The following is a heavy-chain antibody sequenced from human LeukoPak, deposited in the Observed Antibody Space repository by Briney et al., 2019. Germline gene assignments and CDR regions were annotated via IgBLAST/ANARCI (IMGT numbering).Heavy chain of an antibody. D-gene: IGHD3-10*01. CDR1: GFTFSSYA. CDR2: ISYDGSNK. J-gene: IGHJ4*02. Sequence: GRSLRLSCAASGFTFSSYAMHWVRQAPGKGLEWVAVISYDGSNKYYADSVKGRFTISRDNSKNTLYLRMNSLRAEDTAVYYCARELSGFGELLSYNFDYWGQGTLVTVSS. CDR3: ARELSGFGELLSYNFDY. V-gene: IGHV3-30*04.